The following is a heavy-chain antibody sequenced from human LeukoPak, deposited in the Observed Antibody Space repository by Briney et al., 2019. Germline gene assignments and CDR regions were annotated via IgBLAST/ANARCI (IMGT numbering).Heavy chain of an antibody. D-gene: IGHD3-10*01. Sequence: SETLSLTCAVYGGSFSGYYWSSIRQPPGKGLEWIGEHNHSGSTNYNPSLKSRVTISVDTSKNQFSPKLSSVTAADTAVYYCARVDYYGSGSYYNRNWFDPWGQGTLVTVSS. V-gene: IGHV4-34*01. J-gene: IGHJ5*02. CDR2: HNHSGST. CDR3: ARVDYYGSGSYYNRNWFDP. CDR1: GGSFSGYY.